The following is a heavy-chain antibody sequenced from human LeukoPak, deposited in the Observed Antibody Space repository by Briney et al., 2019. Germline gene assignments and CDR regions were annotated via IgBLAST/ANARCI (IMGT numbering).Heavy chain of an antibody. CDR3: ARALYYYDSSGYYWYYFDY. CDR1: GFTVSSNS. J-gene: IGHJ4*02. Sequence: GGSLRLSCTVSGFTVSSNSMNWVRQAPGKGLEWVSSISSSSSYIYYGDSVKGRFTISRDNAKNSLYLQMNSLRAEDTAVYYCARALYYYDSSGYYWYYFDYWGQGTLVTVSS. D-gene: IGHD3-22*01. V-gene: IGHV3-21*01. CDR2: ISSSSSYI.